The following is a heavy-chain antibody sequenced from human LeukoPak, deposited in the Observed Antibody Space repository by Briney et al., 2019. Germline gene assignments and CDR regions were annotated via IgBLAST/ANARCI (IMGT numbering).Heavy chain of an antibody. CDR2: ISYDVGSNT. CDR1: GFTFSKYP. D-gene: IGHD6-19*01. V-gene: IGHV3-30-3*01. J-gene: IGHJ4*02. CDR3: AKAPVAGTHTHYFDY. Sequence: GGSLRLSCAASGFTFSKYPMHWVRQAPGKGLEWVAVISYDVGSNTYYADSVKGRFTISRDNSKNTLYLQMNSLRAEDTAVYFCAKAPVAGTHTHYFDYWGQGTLVTVSS.